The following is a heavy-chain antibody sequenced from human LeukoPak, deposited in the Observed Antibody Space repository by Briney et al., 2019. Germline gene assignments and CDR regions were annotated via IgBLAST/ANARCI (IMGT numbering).Heavy chain of an antibody. V-gene: IGHV3-30*18. Sequence: GGSQRLSCAASGFIFSTYDMQWVRQAPGKGLEWVAGISYDGRHIYYAESVKGRFTISRDNSKNTLYLQMNSLGPEDTAVYYCANGRFAETAEFDYWGQGTLVTVSS. J-gene: IGHJ4*02. D-gene: IGHD2-21*02. CDR1: GFIFSTYD. CDR2: ISYDGRHI. CDR3: ANGRFAETAEFDY.